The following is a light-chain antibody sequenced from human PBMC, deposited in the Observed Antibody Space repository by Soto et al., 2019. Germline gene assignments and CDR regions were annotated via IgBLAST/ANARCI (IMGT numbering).Light chain of an antibody. CDR1: QSISSW. Sequence: DIQMTQSPSTLSASVGDRVTITCRASQSISSWLAWYQQKPGKAPKLLIYDASSLESGVPSRFSGSGSGTEFTLTISSLQPDDFAPYYCQQYNSYSRRLGQGAKGDIK. CDR3: QQYNSYSRR. CDR2: DAS. V-gene: IGKV1-5*01. J-gene: IGKJ1*01.